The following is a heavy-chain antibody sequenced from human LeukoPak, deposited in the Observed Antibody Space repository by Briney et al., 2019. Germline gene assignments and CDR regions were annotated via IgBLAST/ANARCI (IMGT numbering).Heavy chain of an antibody. Sequence: GGSLRLSCAASGFTFSSYSMNWVRQAPWKGLEWVSYISSSSSTIYYADSVKGRFTISRDNAKNSLYLQMNSLRAEDTAVYYCARALSGSSLGYYFDYWGQGSLVTVSS. CDR3: ARALSGSSLGYYFDY. CDR1: GFTFSSYS. J-gene: IGHJ4*02. D-gene: IGHD1-26*01. V-gene: IGHV3-48*01. CDR2: ISSSSSTI.